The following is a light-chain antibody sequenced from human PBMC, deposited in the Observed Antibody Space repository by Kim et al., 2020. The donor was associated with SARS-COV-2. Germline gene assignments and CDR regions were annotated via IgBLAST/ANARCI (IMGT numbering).Light chain of an antibody. CDR3: CSYAGSYCWV. CDR2: DVS. J-gene: IGLJ3*02. Sequence: GQSVTISCTGPSSDVGGYNYVSWYQQHPGKAPKLMIYDVSTRPSGVPDRVSSSKSGNTASLTISGLQAEDEADYYCCSYAGSYCWVFGGGTKVTVL. CDR1: SSDVGGYNY. V-gene: IGLV2-11*01.